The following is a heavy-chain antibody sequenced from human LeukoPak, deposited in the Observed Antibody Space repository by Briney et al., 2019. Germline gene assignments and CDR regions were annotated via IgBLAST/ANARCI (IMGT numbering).Heavy chain of an antibody. CDR3: GRDDILTGLNYYFDY. J-gene: IGHJ4*02. V-gene: IGHV3-23*01. D-gene: IGHD3-9*01. CDR1: GFTFSNYA. Sequence: GASLRLSCAASGFTFSNYAMSWVRQAPGEGLEWVSAISGSGGSTYYADSVKGRFTISRDNSKNTLYLQMNSLRAEDTAVYYCGRDDILTGLNYYFDYWGQGTLVTVSS. CDR2: ISGSGGST.